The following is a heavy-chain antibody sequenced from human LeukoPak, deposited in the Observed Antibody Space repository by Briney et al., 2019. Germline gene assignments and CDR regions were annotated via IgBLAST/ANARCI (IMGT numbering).Heavy chain of an antibody. CDR3: ARRYYYDSSGNYYFDY. Sequence: GESLKISCKCSGYSFTSYWIGWVHQMPGKGLEWMGILYPGDSDTRYSPSFQGQVTISADKSISTAYLQWSSLKASDTAMYYCARRYYYDSSGNYYFDYWGQGTLVTVSS. CDR1: GYSFTSYW. V-gene: IGHV5-51*07. CDR2: LYPGDSDT. D-gene: IGHD3-22*01. J-gene: IGHJ4*02.